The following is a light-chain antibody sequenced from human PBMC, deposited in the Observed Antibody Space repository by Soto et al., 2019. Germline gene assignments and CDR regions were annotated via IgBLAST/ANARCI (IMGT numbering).Light chain of an antibody. Sequence: QSVLTQPASVSGSPGQSITISCTGTSSDIGGYDYVSWYQQRPGKAPKLMIYEARYRPSGVSNRFSGSKSGNTASLTISGLQAEDEAVYYCCSYTRTSNHYFFGSWTKVAVL. V-gene: IGLV2-14*01. J-gene: IGLJ1*01. CDR3: CSYTRTSNHYF. CDR2: EAR. CDR1: SSDIGGYDY.